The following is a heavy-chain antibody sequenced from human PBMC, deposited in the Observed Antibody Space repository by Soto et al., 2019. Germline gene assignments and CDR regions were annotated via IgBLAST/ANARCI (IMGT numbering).Heavy chain of an antibody. V-gene: IGHV4-39*07. CDR2: IYYSGST. Sequence: SETLSLTCTVSGGSISSSSYYWGWIRQPPGKGLEWIGSIYYSGSTYYNPSLKSRVTISVDKSKNQFSLKLSSVTAADTAVYYCARVKASGVNFDYWGQGTLVTVSS. D-gene: IGHD3-10*01. CDR3: ARVKASGVNFDY. CDR1: GGSISSSSYY. J-gene: IGHJ4*02.